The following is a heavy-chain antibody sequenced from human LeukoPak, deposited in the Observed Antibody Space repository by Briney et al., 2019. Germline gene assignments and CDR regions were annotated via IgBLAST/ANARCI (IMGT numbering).Heavy chain of an antibody. CDR1: GGSIRTYY. Sequence: PSETLSLTCTVSGGSIRTYYWSWIRQPQGKGLECIGYIYYSGSTNYNPSLKSRVTISVDTSKNQFSLKLSSVTAADTAVYYCASSSSWSLRYWGQGTLVTVSS. V-gene: IGHV4-59*08. J-gene: IGHJ4*02. CDR3: ASSSSWSLRY. D-gene: IGHD6-13*01. CDR2: IYYSGST.